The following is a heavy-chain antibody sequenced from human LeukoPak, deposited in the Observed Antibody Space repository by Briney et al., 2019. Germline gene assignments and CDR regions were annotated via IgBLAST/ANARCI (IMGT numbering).Heavy chain of an antibody. CDR1: GGSISSYY. Sequence: SETLSLICTVSGGSISSYYWSWIRQPPGKGLEWIGYIYYSGSTNYNPSLKSRVTISVDTSKNQFSLKLSSVTAADTAVYYCARVLDSSGYSNAFDIWGQGTMVTVSS. D-gene: IGHD3-22*01. CDR3: ARVLDSSGYSNAFDI. V-gene: IGHV4-59*01. J-gene: IGHJ3*02. CDR2: IYYSGST.